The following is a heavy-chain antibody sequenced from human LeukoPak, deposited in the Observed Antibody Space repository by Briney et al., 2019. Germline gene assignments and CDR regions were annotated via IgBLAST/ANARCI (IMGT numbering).Heavy chain of an antibody. CDR3: ARGGLYSSGSKFDP. CDR2: IYYSGST. Sequence: PSQTLSLTCTVSGGSISSGDYYWSWIRQPPGKGLEWIGYIYYSGSTYYNPSLKSRVTISVDTSKNQFSLKLSSVTAADTAVYYCARGGLYSSGSKFDPWGQGTLVTVSS. V-gene: IGHV4-30-4*01. D-gene: IGHD6-19*01. CDR1: GGSISSGDYY. J-gene: IGHJ5*02.